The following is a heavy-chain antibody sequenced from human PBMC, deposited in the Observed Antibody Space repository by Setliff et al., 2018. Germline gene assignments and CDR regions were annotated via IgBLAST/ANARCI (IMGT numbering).Heavy chain of an antibody. Sequence: SETLSLTCTVSGGSISSYYWSWIRQPAGKGLEWIGHIYIGGSANYNPSLKSRVTMSIDTSKNQFSLKPNSVTAADMAVYYCAREQWLDPPGYYYMDVWAKGTTVTV. D-gene: IGHD6-19*01. CDR3: AREQWLDPPGYYYMDV. V-gene: IGHV4-4*07. CDR2: IYIGGSA. J-gene: IGHJ6*03. CDR1: GGSISSYY.